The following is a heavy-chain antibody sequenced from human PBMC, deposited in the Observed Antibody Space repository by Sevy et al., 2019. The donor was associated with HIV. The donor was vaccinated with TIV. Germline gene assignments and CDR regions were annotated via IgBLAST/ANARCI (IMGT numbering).Heavy chain of an antibody. V-gene: IGHV3-15*01. D-gene: IGHD6-13*01. J-gene: IGHJ4*02. CDR2: IKSKTDGGTT. Sequence: GGSLRLSCAASGFTFSNAWMSWVRQAPGKGLEWVGRIKSKTDGGTTDYAAPVKGRFTISRDDSKNTLYLQMNSLKTEDTAVYYCTTGRYSSSWVFVYWGQGTLVTVSS. CDR3: TTGRYSSSWVFVY. CDR1: GFTFSNAW.